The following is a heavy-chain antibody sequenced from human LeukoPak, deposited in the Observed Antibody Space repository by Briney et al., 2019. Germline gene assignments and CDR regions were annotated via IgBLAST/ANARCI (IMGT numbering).Heavy chain of an antibody. J-gene: IGHJ4*02. V-gene: IGHV3-23*01. CDR3: AKDDAWLQYGD. D-gene: IGHD5-24*01. Sequence: GGSLRLSYAASGFTFSSHGMNWVRQAPGKGLEWVSGISPNGVITYYADSVKGRFTISRDNSKGTVYLQMNSLRPEDTAVYYCAKDDAWLQYGDWGRGTLVTVSS. CDR2: ISPNGVIT. CDR1: GFTFSSHG.